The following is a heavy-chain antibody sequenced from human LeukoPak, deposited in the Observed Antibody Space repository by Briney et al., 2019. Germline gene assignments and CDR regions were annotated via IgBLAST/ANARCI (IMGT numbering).Heavy chain of an antibody. Sequence: PGGSLRLSCAASGFTFATYAMGWVRQPPGKGLEWVSTISDSGGRTHYADSVQGRFTISRDNSKNTLYLQINNLRAEDTAIYYCDAPDFWGQGTLVTVSS. CDR2: ISDSGGRT. CDR1: GFTFATYA. J-gene: IGHJ4*02. CDR3: DAPDF. V-gene: IGHV3-23*01.